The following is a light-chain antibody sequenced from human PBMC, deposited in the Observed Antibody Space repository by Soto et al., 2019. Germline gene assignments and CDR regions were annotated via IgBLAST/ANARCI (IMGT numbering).Light chain of an antibody. CDR2: DES. Sequence: WYQQKPAQDPRLXIYDESYRATGIQARFSGSGSGKDFNLTISRVESEDFVVYYCQDRGNWRLTFGEGTRLEN. CDR3: QDRGNWRLT. J-gene: IGKJ5*01. V-gene: IGKV3-11*01.